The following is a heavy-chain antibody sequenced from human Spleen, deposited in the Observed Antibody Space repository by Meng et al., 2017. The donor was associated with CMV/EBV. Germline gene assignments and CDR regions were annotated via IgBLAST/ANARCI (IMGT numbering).Heavy chain of an antibody. V-gene: IGHV3-30*04. CDR2: ISYDGSNK. Sequence: CAASGFTFSSYAMHWVRQAPGKGLEWVAVISYDGSNKYNADSVKGRFTISRDNSKNTLYLQMNSLRAEDTAVYYCARVPGGLDYFDYWGQGTLVTVSS. CDR1: GFTFSSYA. J-gene: IGHJ4*02. D-gene: IGHD3-10*01. CDR3: ARVPGGLDYFDY.